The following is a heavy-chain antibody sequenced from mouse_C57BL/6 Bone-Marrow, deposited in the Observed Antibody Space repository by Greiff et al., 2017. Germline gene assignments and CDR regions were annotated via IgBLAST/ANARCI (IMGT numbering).Heavy chain of an antibody. CDR2: IDPSDSYT. J-gene: IGHJ3*01. CDR3: AREGGLRPGFAY. D-gene: IGHD2-4*01. V-gene: IGHV1-69*01. Sequence: QVQLQQPGAELVKPGASVKLSCKASGYTFTSYWMHWVKQRPGQGLEWIGEIDPSDSYTNYNQKFKGKSTLTVDKSSSTAYMQLSSLTSEDSAVYYCAREGGLRPGFAYWGQGTLVTVSA. CDR1: GYTFTSYW.